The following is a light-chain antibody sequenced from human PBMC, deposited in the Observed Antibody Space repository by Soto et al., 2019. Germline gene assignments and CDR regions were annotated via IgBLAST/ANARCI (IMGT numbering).Light chain of an antibody. CDR3: QSYDSSLSGRI. J-gene: IGLJ2*01. CDR2: GNS. Sequence: QAVVSQPPSLSGAPGQRVTISCTGSSSNIGAGYDVHWYQQFPGTAPKLLIYGNSNRPSGVPDRFSGSKSGASASLAITGLQAEDEADYHCQSYDSSLSGRIFGGGTKLTVL. V-gene: IGLV1-40*03. CDR1: SSNIGAGYD.